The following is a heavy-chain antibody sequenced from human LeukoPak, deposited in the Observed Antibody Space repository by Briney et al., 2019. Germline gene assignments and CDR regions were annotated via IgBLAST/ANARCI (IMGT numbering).Heavy chain of an antibody. CDR2: VFYSGST. V-gene: IGHV4-59*01. CDR3: AREGSGWDPFDY. CDR1: GGSISTYY. D-gene: IGHD6-19*01. Sequence: SETLSLTCTVSGGSISTYYWSWIRQPPEKGLEWIGYVFYSGSTNYNPSLESRVTISLDTSKNQFSLKLSSVTAADTAVYYCAREGSGWDPFDYWGQGTLVSVSS. J-gene: IGHJ4*02.